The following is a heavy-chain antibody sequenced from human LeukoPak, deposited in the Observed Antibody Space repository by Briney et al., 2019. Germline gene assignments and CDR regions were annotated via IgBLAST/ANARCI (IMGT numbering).Heavy chain of an antibody. CDR3: ARVTYQTVTTSSDY. J-gene: IGHJ4*02. Sequence: SETLSLTCAVYGVSFSGYYWSWIRQPPGKGLEWIGEINHSGSTNYNPSLKSRVTISVDTSKNQFSLKLSSVTAADTAVYYCARVTYQTVTTSSDYWGQGTLVTVSS. CDR1: GVSFSGYY. CDR2: INHSGST. D-gene: IGHD1-7*01. V-gene: IGHV4-34*01.